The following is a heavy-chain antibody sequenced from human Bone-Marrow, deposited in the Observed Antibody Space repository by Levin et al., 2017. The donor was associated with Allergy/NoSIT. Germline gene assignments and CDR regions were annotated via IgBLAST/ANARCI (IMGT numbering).Heavy chain of an antibody. CDR1: GGSVSSSSYY. J-gene: IGHJ4*02. CDR2: ICYSGST. Sequence: SETLSLTCTVSGGSVSSSSYYWGWIRQPPGRGLEWIGNICYSGSTYSNTSLKSRVSISVDASKNQFSLKLSSVTAADTAVYYCARQPRTTPTTYFDYWGQGILVTVSS. D-gene: IGHD5-12*01. V-gene: IGHV4-39*01. CDR3: ARQPRTTPTTYFDY.